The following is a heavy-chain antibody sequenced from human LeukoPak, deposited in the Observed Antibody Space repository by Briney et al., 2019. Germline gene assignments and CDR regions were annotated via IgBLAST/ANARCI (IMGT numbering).Heavy chain of an antibody. V-gene: IGHV4-61*01. CDR3: ATFFDFWFGP. J-gene: IGHJ5*02. CDR2: IYHDGST. CDR1: GVSVSSGSYF. Sequence: PSETLSLTCTVSGVSVSSGSYFWSWIRQLPGEGPQWIVYIYHDGSTNYSPSLRSRVSISVDTSKNQSSLKLSSVTTADTAVYFCATFFDFWFGPWGQGTQVTVSS. D-gene: IGHD5/OR15-5a*01.